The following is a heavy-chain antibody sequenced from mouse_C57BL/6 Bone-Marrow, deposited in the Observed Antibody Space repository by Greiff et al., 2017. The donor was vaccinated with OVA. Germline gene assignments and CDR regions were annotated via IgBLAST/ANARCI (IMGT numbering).Heavy chain of an antibody. J-gene: IGHJ1*03. CDR3: ARDAPYYYGSSHWYFDV. V-gene: IGHV7-1*01. Sequence: EVQLVESGGGLVQSGRSLRLSCAPSGFTFSDFYMEWVRQAPGKGLEWIAASRNKANDYTTEYSASVKGRFIVSRDTSQSILYLQMNALRAEDTAIYYCARDAPYYYGSSHWYFDVWGTGTTVTVSS. CDR1: GFTFSDFY. D-gene: IGHD1-1*01. CDR2: SRNKANDYTT.